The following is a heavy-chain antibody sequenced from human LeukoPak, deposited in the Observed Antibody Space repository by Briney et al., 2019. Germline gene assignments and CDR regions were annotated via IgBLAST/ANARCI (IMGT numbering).Heavy chain of an antibody. CDR1: GFTVSSNS. V-gene: IGHV3-9*03. CDR3: AKSSSPMVVVVISDSYFDL. Sequence: TGGSLRLSCTVSGFTVSSNSMSWVRQAPGKGLEWVSGINWNSGSIGYADSVKGRFTISRDNAKNSLYLQMNGLRLEDMALYYCAKSSSPMVVVVISDSYFDLWGRGTLVTVSS. D-gene: IGHD3-22*01. CDR2: INWNSGSI. J-gene: IGHJ2*01.